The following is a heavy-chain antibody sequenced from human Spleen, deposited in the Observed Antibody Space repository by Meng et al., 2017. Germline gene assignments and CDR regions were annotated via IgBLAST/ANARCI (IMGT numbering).Heavy chain of an antibody. V-gene: IGHV3-23*01. J-gene: IGHJ4*01. CDR3: AKATASTCSGVNCYYFDY. CDR1: GFKFNNYA. Sequence: GSLRLSCVGSGFKFNNYAMSWVRQAPGKGLEWVATFSGGIATTYEADSVRGRFTIYRDKSESTLHLQMDSLRAEDTAVYFCAKATASTCSGVNCYYFDYWGHGTPVTVSS. D-gene: IGHD2-15*01. CDR2: FSGGIATT.